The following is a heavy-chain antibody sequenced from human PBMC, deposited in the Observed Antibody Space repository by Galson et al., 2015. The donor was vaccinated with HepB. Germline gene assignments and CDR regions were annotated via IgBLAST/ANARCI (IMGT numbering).Heavy chain of an antibody. D-gene: IGHD2-2*01. CDR3: ARVYCTTTTCTRGYYFDY. J-gene: IGHJ4*02. CDR2: ISYDGSNK. V-gene: IGHV3-30-3*01. CDR1: GFTFSSYA. Sequence: SLRLSCAASGFTFSSYAMHWVRQAPGKGLEWVAVISYDGSNKYYADSVKGRFTISRDNSKNTLYLQMNSLRAEDTAVFYCARVYCTTTTCTRGYYFDYWGQGTLVTVSS.